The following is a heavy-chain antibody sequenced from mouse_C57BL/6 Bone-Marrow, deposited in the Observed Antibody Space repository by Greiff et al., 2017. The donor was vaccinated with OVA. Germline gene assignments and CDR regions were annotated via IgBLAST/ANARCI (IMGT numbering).Heavy chain of an antibody. Sequence: VQLQQSGAELVRPGASVKLSCTASGFNIKDDYMHWVKQRPEQGLEWIGWIDPENGDTEYASKFQGKATITADTSSNTAYLQLSSLTSEDTAVYYCTTGGYYGSSPMDYWGQGTSVTVSS. V-gene: IGHV14-4*01. CDR2: IDPENGDT. D-gene: IGHD1-1*01. J-gene: IGHJ4*01. CDR3: TTGGYYGSSPMDY. CDR1: GFNIKDDY.